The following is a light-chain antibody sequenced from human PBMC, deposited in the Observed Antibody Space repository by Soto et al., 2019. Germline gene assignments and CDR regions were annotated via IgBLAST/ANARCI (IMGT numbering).Light chain of an antibody. CDR1: QSISSW. Sequence: DIQMTQFPSTLSASVGDRVTITCRASQSISSWLAWYQQKPGKAPNFLIYKASSLESGAPSRFSGSGSGTEFTLTISSLQPDDFATYYCQQYNSYPLTFGGGTKIEIK. V-gene: IGKV1-5*03. CDR3: QQYNSYPLT. CDR2: KAS. J-gene: IGKJ4*01.